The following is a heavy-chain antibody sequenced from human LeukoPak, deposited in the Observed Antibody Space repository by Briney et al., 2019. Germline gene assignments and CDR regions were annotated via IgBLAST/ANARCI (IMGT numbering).Heavy chain of an antibody. D-gene: IGHD2-21*02. CDR2: IIPIFGTA. CDR3: AREVAYCGGDCSVGPSYWYFDL. Sequence: SVKVSCKASGGTFSSYAISWVRQAPGQGLEWMGGIIPIFGTANYAQKFQGRVTITADESTSTAYMELSSLRSGDTAVYYCAREVAYCGGDCSVGPSYWYFDLWGRGTLVTVSS. J-gene: IGHJ2*01. V-gene: IGHV1-69*01. CDR1: GGTFSSYA.